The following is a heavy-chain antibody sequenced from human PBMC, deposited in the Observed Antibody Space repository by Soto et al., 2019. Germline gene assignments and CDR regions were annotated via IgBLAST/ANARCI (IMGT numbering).Heavy chain of an antibody. Sequence: GGSLRLSCAASGFTFSSYAMSWVRQAPGKGLEWVSAISGSGGSTYYADSVKGRFTISRDNSKNTLYLQMNSLRAEDTAVYYCAKDITKLWFGELYYYGMDVWGQGTTVTVSS. J-gene: IGHJ6*02. D-gene: IGHD3-10*01. CDR3: AKDITKLWFGELYYYGMDV. CDR2: ISGSGGST. V-gene: IGHV3-23*01. CDR1: GFTFSSYA.